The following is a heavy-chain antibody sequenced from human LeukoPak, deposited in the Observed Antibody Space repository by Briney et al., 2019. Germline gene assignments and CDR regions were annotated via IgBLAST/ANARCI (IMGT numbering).Heavy chain of an antibody. V-gene: IGHV1-69*13. J-gene: IGHJ3*02. CDR3: ACPYYYDSSGYYSAFDI. D-gene: IGHD3-22*01. Sequence: EASVKVSCKASGGTFSSYAISWVRQAPGQGLEWMGGIIPIFGTANYAQKFQGRVTITADESTSTAYMELSSLRSEDTAVYYCACPYYYDSSGYYSAFDIWGQGTMVTVSS. CDR1: GGTFSSYA. CDR2: IIPIFGTA.